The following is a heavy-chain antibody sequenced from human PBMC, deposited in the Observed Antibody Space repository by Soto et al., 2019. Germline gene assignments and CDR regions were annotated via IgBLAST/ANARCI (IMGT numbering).Heavy chain of an antibody. D-gene: IGHD6-13*01. V-gene: IGHV1-69*13. Sequence: SVKVSCKAAGDTFSSYAISWVRQAPGQGLEWMGGIIPIFGTANYAQKFQGRVTITADESTSTAYMELSSLRSEDTAVYYCAREGRRRGAAAGTLDYWGQGTLVTVSS. CDR3: AREGRRRGAAAGTLDY. CDR1: GDTFSSYA. CDR2: IIPIFGTA. J-gene: IGHJ4*02.